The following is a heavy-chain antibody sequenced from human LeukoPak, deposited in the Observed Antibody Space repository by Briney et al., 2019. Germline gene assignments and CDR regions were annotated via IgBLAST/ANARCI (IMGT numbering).Heavy chain of an antibody. CDR3: AKARSGSYYFGAFDI. J-gene: IGHJ3*02. CDR1: GFTFSSYA. V-gene: IGHV3-23*01. D-gene: IGHD1-26*01. CDR2: ISGSGGST. Sequence: PGGSLRLSCAASGFTFSSYAMSWVRQAPGKGLEWVAAISGSGGSTSYADSVKGRFTISRDNSKNTLYLQMNSLRAEDTAVYYCAKARSGSYYFGAFDIWGQGTMVTVSS.